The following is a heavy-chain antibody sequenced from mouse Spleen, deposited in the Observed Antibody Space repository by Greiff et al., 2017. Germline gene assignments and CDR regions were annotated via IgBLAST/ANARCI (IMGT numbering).Heavy chain of an antibody. CDR1: GYTFTDYN. Sequence: EVQLQQSGPELVKPGASVKIPCKASGYTFTDYNMDWVKQSHGKSLEWIGDINPNNGGTIYNQKFKGKATLTVDKSSSTAYMELRSLTSEDTAVYYCASGTGTWGDYWGQGTTLTVSS. V-gene: IGHV1-18*01. J-gene: IGHJ2*01. CDR2: INPNNGGT. CDR3: ASGTGTWGDY. D-gene: IGHD4-1*01.